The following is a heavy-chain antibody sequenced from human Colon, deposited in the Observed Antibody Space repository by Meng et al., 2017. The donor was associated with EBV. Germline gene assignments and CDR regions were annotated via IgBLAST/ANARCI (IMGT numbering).Heavy chain of an antibody. CDR1: GDSISGSGDY. J-gene: IGHJ4*02. Sequence: QLQLQESGPGLVRPSGTLSLTCSVSGDSISGSGDYWGWVRQPPGKGLEWIGNIYYTGGTYYNPSLKSRVTISVDTSKNQFSLKVTSMTAADTAVYYCARDGPLLWGPGTLVTVSS. V-gene: IGHV4-39*07. CDR3: ARDGPLL. CDR2: IYYTGGT.